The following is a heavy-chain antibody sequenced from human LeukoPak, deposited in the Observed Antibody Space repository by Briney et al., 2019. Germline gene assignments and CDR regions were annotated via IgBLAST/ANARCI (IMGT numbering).Heavy chain of an antibody. V-gene: IGHV3-13*04. CDR3: ARDRGYSNGWYDY. CDR2: IGTAGDT. J-gene: IGHJ4*02. CDR1: GFIFSNFD. Sequence: GGSLRLSCAASGFIFSNFDMHWVRQVTGKGLEWVSGIGTAGDTYYAGSVKGRFTISRENAKNSLYLQMNTPTDEDTAVYYCARDRGYSNGWYDYWGQGTLVSVSS. D-gene: IGHD6-13*01.